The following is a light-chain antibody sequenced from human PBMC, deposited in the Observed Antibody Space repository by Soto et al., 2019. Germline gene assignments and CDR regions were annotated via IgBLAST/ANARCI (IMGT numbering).Light chain of an antibody. CDR1: ISNIGSNT. V-gene: IGLV1-44*01. Sequence: QCLLTQPPSASGTPGQIFAISCSGSISNIGSNTVTWYQQLPGTAPKLLIYSTSQRSSGVPGRFSGSKSGASASLSISGLQSEDEADYYCAAWDDRLDVYVFGTGTKVTVL. CDR3: AAWDDRLDVYV. CDR2: STS. J-gene: IGLJ1*01.